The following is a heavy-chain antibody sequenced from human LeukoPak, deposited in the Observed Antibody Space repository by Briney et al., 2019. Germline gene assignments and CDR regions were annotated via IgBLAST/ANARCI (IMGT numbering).Heavy chain of an antibody. CDR3: ATGGVWDLLGY. V-gene: IGHV1-24*01. CDR1: GHTLTDFS. D-gene: IGHD1-26*01. CDR2: LDPEDGQI. J-gene: IGHJ4*02. Sequence: ASVKVSCKVSGHTLTDFSTHWVRQAPGQGLEWMGGLDPEDGQIIYAQQFQGRVTMTEDTSTDTAYMELSSLRSEDTAVYYCATGGVWDLLGYWGQGTLVTVSS.